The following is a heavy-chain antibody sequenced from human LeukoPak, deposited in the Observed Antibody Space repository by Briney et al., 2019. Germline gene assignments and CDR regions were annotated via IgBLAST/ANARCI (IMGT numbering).Heavy chain of an antibody. CDR1: GFTFSSYA. V-gene: IGHV3-23*01. J-gene: IGHJ4*02. CDR2: INGGGGST. CDR3: AKKSGGVYPFDS. D-gene: IGHD3-16*01. Sequence: PGGSLRLSCAASGFTFSSYAMSWVRQAPGKGLEWVSGINGGGGSTFYADSVRGRFTISRDNSKNMLYLQMNSLRAEDTAVYYCAKKSGGVYPFDSWGQGTLVTVSS.